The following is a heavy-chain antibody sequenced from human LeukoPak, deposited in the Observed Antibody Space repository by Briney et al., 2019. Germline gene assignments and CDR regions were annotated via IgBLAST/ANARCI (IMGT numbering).Heavy chain of an antibody. J-gene: IGHJ4*02. CDR3: ARATVDDYFDY. V-gene: IGHV3-33*01. D-gene: IGHD6-19*01. Sequence: GGSLRLSCAASGFTFSSYGMRWVRQAPGKGLEWVAVIWYDGSNKYYADSVKGRFTISRDNSKNTLYLQINSLRAEDTAVYYCARATVDDYFDYWGQGTLVTVSS. CDR2: IWYDGSNK. CDR1: GFTFSSYG.